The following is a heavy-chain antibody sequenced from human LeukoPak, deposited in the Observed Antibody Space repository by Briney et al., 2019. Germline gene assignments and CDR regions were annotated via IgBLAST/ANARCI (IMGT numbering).Heavy chain of an antibody. CDR3: VKTAAAATYYFDY. V-gene: IGHV3-64D*06. CDR1: GFTFSSYA. Sequence: PGGSLRLSCSASGFTFSSYAMHWVRQAPGKGLEYVSAISSNGGSTYYADSVKGRFTISRDNSKNTLYLQMSSLRAEDTAVYYCVKTAAAATYYFDYWGREPWSPSPQ. D-gene: IGHD6-13*01. J-gene: IGHJ4*02. CDR2: ISSNGGST.